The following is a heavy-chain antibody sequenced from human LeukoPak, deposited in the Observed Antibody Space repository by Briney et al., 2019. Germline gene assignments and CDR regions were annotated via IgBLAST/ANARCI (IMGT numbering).Heavy chain of an antibody. D-gene: IGHD2-15*01. CDR1: GGSISSRGYY. CDR2: IYYSGST. CDR3: AREAPNCSGGSCYS. Sequence: SQTLSLTRTVSGGSISSRGYYWSWLRQHPGKGLEWIGYIYYSGSTYYNPSLKSRVTISVDTSKNQFSLKMSSVTAADTGVYYCAREAPNCSGGSCYSWGQGTLVTVS. J-gene: IGHJ4*02. V-gene: IGHV4-31*03.